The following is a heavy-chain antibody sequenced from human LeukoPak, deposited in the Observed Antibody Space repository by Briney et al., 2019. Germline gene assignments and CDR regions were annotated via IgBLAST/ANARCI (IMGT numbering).Heavy chain of an antibody. V-gene: IGHV4-39*01. CDR1: GGSVISSSYY. D-gene: IGHD3-3*01. Sequence: PSETLSLTCTVSGGSVISSSYYWGWIRQPPGKGLEWIGTMYYSGSTYYNPSLKSRVTISVDTSKSQFSLRLSSVTAADTAVYYCAGQYYDFWSGAGDAWGKGTTVTVSS. CDR3: AGQYYDFWSGAGDA. J-gene: IGHJ6*04. CDR2: MYYSGST.